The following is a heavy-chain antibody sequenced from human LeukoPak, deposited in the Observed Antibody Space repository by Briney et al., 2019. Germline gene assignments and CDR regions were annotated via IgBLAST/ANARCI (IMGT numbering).Heavy chain of an antibody. CDR1: GFTFNNYA. Sequence: GGSLRLSCAASGFTFNNYALHWVRPAPGKGLEYVSAISTNGDSTYYANSVKGRFTISRDNSKNTLYLQMGSLRAEDMAVYYCARYCNGVNCYSGYDYWGQGTLVTVSS. CDR2: ISTNGDST. D-gene: IGHD2-15*01. J-gene: IGHJ4*02. CDR3: ARYCNGVNCYSGYDY. V-gene: IGHV3-64*01.